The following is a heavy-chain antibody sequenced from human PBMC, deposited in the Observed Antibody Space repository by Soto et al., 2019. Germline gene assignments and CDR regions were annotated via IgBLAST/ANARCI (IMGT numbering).Heavy chain of an antibody. V-gene: IGHV3-15*01. Sequence: EVQLVESGGGLVKPGGSLRLSCAASGFTFSDAWMTWVRQAPGKGLEWVGRLKTKTDGGTTDYAAPVKGRFSISRDDSKNTLYLQMNSLKTEDTAIYFCTIVRDHTGFYDASFLDFWGQGTLVTVSS. CDR2: LKTKTDGGTT. CDR3: TIVRDHTGFYDASFLDF. D-gene: IGHD3-9*01. J-gene: IGHJ4*02. CDR1: GFTFSDAW.